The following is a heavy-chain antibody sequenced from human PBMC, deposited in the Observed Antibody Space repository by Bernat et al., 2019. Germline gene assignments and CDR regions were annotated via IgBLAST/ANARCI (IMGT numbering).Heavy chain of an antibody. CDR2: INAGNGNT. CDR3: ARRVAGSRGGDY. V-gene: IGHV1-3*01. Sequence: QVQLVQSGAEVKKPGASVKVSCKASGYTFTSYAMHWVRQAPGQRLEWMGWINAGNGNTKYSQKFQGRVTITRDTSASTAYMELSSLRSEDTAVYYCARRVAGSRGGDYRGQGTLVTVSS. CDR1: GYTFTSYA. J-gene: IGHJ4*02. D-gene: IGHD6-19*01.